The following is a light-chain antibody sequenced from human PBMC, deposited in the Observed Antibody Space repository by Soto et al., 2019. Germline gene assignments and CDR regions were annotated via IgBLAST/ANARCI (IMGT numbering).Light chain of an antibody. CDR2: DAS. V-gene: IGKV3-11*01. CDR3: QQRSNWPLT. Sequence: EIVLTQSPATLSLSPGERATPSCRASQSINTYLAWYQQKPGQAPRLLIYDASNRATGIPARFSGSGSGTDFTLTISSLEPEDFAVYYCQQRSNWPLTFGPGTKVDIK. J-gene: IGKJ3*01. CDR1: QSINTY.